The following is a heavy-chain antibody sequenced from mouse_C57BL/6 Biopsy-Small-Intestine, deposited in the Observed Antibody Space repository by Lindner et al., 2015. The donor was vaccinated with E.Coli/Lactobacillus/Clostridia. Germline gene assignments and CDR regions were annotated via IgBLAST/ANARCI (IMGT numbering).Heavy chain of an antibody. V-gene: IGHV1-82*01. J-gene: IGHJ2*01. D-gene: IGHD1-1*01. CDR2: IFPGDGDT. CDR1: GYTFTSHD. CDR3: ARSTTGGGMDY. Sequence: VQLQESGPDLVKPGASVKLSCKASGYTFTSHDINWVKQRPGKGLEWIGRIFPGDGDTNYNGKFKDKATLTADKSSSTAYMQLSSLTSEDSAVYFCARSTTGGGMDYWGQGTTLTVSS.